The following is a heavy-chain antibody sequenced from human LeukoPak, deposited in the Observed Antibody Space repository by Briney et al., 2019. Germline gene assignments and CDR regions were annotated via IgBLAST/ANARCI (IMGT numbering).Heavy chain of an antibody. D-gene: IGHD3-16*01. Sequence: SETLSLTCTVSGGSISSGSYYWNWIRQPAGKGLEWIGRFYTSGSTNYNPSLKSRVTISVDTSKNQFSLKLSSVTAADTAVYYCARVGRYEPFDYWGQGTLVTVSS. CDR3: ARVGRYEPFDY. V-gene: IGHV4-61*02. CDR2: FYTSGST. CDR1: GGSISSGSYY. J-gene: IGHJ4*02.